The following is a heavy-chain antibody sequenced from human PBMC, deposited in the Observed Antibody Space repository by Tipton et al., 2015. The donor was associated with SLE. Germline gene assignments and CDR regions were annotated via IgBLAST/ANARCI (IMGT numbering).Heavy chain of an antibody. CDR2: IFYTGST. D-gene: IGHD1-1*01. V-gene: IGHV4-61*10. CDR3: ARSWNDAPPDLGY. Sequence: TLSLTCTVSGGSISSGSYYWSWIRQPAGKGLEWIGSIFYTGSTYYNPSLKSRVTISLDTSKMQFSLQLASVTAADTAVYYCARSWNDAPPDLGYWGQGTLVTVSS. J-gene: IGHJ4*02. CDR1: GGSISSGSYY.